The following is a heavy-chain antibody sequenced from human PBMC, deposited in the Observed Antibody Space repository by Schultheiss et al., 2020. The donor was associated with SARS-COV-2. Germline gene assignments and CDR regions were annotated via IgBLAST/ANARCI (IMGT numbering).Heavy chain of an antibody. CDR3: AKGQWLVPDYFDY. CDR2: ISGRSDRT. D-gene: IGHD6-19*01. J-gene: IGHJ4*02. CDR1: GFTFSSYG. Sequence: GGSLRLSCAASGFTFSSYGMHWVRQAPGKGLEWVSGISGRSDRTYYTDSVKGRFTISRDDSKNTLYLQMNSLRAEDTALYYCAKGQWLVPDYFDYWGQGTLVTVSS. V-gene: IGHV3-23*01.